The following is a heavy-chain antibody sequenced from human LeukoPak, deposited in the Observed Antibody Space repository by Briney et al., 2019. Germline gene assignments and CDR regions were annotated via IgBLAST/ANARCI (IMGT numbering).Heavy chain of an antibody. D-gene: IGHD1/OR15-1a*01. CDR2: IIPVFGTT. J-gene: IGHJ2*01. CDR3: AREAGIAITGTIWYFDL. V-gene: IGHV1-69*06. Sequence: ASVTVSCKASGGTFSTDALAWVRQVPGQGPEWMGRIIPVFGTTNYAETFQGRVTITADISTSTAYMQLSSLRSEDTAVYYCAREAGIAITGTIWYFDLWGRGTLVTVSS. CDR1: GGTFSTDA.